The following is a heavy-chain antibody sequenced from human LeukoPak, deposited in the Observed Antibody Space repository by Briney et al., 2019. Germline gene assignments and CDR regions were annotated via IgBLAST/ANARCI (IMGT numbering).Heavy chain of an antibody. D-gene: IGHD2-2*01. CDR3: ARVLGLYQEGMDV. V-gene: IGHV4-61*08. CDR1: GGSMTSGDYY. CDR2: S. J-gene: IGHJ6*02. Sequence: SETLSLTCTVSGGSMTSGDYYWGWIRQSPGTGLQWIGTSYQGASLKSRVTISLDTSKNQFSLWLTSVTAADTAVYYCARVLGLYQEGMDVWGPGITVTVSS.